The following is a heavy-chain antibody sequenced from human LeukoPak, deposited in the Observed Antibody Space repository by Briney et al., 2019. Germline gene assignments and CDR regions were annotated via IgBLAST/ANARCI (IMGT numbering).Heavy chain of an antibody. V-gene: IGHV3-30-3*01. CDR2: ISYDGSNK. J-gene: IGHJ4*02. Sequence: PGTSLRLSCAASGFTFSSYVMHWVRQAPGKGLEWVAVISYDGSNKYYADSVKGRFTISRDNSKNTLYLQMNSLRAEDTAVYYCARDDYGDYYFDYWGQGTLVTVSS. CDR3: ARDDYGDYYFDY. D-gene: IGHD4-17*01. CDR1: GFTFSSYV.